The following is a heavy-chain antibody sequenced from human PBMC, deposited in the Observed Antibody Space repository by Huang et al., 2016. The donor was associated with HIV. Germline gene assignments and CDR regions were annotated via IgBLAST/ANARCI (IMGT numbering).Heavy chain of an antibody. J-gene: IGHJ3*01. D-gene: IGHD3-10*01. V-gene: IGHV4-4*07. Sequence: QVQLQESGPGLVKPSETVSVSCTILGGSFTGFYWSWIRQPAGKGLEWIGRGYTSGSTDYNPSRKGRVKMSMDTSRNQFSLNVTSVTAADTAMYYCATDYGDAFDVWGQGTMVTVSS. CDR2: GYTSGST. CDR3: ATDYGDAFDV. CDR1: GGSFTGFY.